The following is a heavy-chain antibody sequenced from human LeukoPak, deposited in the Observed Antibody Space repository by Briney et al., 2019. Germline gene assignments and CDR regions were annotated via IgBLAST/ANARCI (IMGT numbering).Heavy chain of an antibody. CDR2: ISSDSSTI. Sequence: GGSLRLSCAASGFTFNSYNMNWVRQAPGKGLEWVSYISSDSSTIFYADSVKGRFTISRDNVKNSLFLQLNSLRDEDTAVYYCVCRIGGAPQWGQGTLVTVSS. J-gene: IGHJ4*02. D-gene: IGHD1-26*01. CDR3: VCRIGGAPQ. CDR1: GFTFNSYN. V-gene: IGHV3-48*02.